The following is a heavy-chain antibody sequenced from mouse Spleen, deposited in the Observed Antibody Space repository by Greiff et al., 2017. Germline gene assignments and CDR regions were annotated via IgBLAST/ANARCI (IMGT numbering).Heavy chain of an antibody. Sequence: EVQLQQSGPVLVKPGASVKMSCKASGYTFTDYYMNWVKQSHGKSLEWIGVINPYNGGTSYNQKFKGKATLTVDKSSSTAYMELNSLTSEDSAVYYCARGMTDLLYAMDYWGQGTSVTVSS. CDR3: ARGMTDLLYAMDY. J-gene: IGHJ4*01. CDR1: GYTFTDYY. V-gene: IGHV1-19*01. CDR2: INPYNGGT.